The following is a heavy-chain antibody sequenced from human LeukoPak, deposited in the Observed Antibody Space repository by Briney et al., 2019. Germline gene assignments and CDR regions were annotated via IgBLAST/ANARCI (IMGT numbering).Heavy chain of an antibody. J-gene: IGHJ3*02. Sequence: GRSLRLSCAASGFTFSSYGMHWVRQAPGKGLEWVAVISYDGSNKYYADSVKGRFTISRDNSKNTLYLQMNSLRAEDTAVYYCAKDRPPNLTEPLLYGEAFDIWGQGTMVTASS. V-gene: IGHV3-30*18. D-gene: IGHD2/OR15-2a*01. CDR1: GFTFSSYG. CDR3: AKDRPPNLTEPLLYGEAFDI. CDR2: ISYDGSNK.